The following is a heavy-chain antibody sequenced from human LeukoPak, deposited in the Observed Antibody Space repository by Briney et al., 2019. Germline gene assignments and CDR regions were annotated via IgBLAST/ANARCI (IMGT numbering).Heavy chain of an antibody. CDR1: GGSISSSNW. CDR2: IYHSGST. CDR3: ARDPSMVNPAFDY. D-gene: IGHD5-18*01. Sequence: ASETLSLTCAVSGGSISSSNWWSWARQPPGKGLEWIGEIYHSGSTNYNPSLKSRVTISVDKSTNQFSLKLSSVTAADTAVYYCARDPSMVNPAFDYWGQGTLVTVSS. V-gene: IGHV4-4*02. J-gene: IGHJ4*02.